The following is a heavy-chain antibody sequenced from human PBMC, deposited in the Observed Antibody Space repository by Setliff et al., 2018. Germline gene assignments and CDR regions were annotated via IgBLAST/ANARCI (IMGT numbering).Heavy chain of an antibody. D-gene: IGHD3-3*01. CDR1: GGSISSYY. V-gene: IGHV4-4*08. CDR2: IYTSGST. CDR3: ASHPRVTIFGVVAFDY. J-gene: IGHJ4*02. Sequence: SETLSLTCTVSGGSISSYYWSWIRQPPGKGLEWIGYIYTSGSTNYNPSLKSRVTISVDTSKNQFSLKVSSVTAADTAVYYCASHPRVTIFGVVAFDYWGQGILVTVSS.